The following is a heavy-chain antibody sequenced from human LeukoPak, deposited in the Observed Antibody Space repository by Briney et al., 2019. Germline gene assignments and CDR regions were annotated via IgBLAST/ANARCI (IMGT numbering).Heavy chain of an antibody. V-gene: IGHV3-21*01. Sequence: GGSLRLSCAASGFTFSRYSINWVRQAPGRGLEWVPSITSSSSYIYYADSVKGRFTISRDNAKNSLYLQMNSLRAEDTAVYYCAGTFVVVTAEDAFDIWGQGTMVTVSS. D-gene: IGHD2-21*02. CDR1: GFTFSRYS. J-gene: IGHJ3*02. CDR2: ITSSSSYI. CDR3: AGTFVVVTAEDAFDI.